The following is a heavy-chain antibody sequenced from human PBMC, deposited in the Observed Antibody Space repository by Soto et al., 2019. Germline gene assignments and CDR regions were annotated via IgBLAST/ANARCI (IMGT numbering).Heavy chain of an antibody. D-gene: IGHD1-26*01. Sequence: GGSLRLSCAASGFTFSSYSMNWVRQAPGKGLEWVSYISSSSTIYYADSVKGRFTISRDNAKNSLYLQMNSLRDEDTAVYYCAREGGSLNWFAPWGQGTLVTVSS. CDR2: ISSSSTI. CDR1: GFTFSSYS. V-gene: IGHV3-48*02. J-gene: IGHJ5*02. CDR3: AREGGSLNWFAP.